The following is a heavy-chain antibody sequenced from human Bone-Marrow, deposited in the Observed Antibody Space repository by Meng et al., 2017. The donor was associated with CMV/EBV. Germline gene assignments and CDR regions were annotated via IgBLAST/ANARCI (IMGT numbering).Heavy chain of an antibody. CDR2: ISSSSSYI. CDR3: ARDSTGALFGVVIMVY. Sequence: GGSLRLSCAASGFTFSNAWMSWVRQAPGKGLEWVSSISSSSSYIYYADSVKGRFTISRDNAKNSLYLQMNSLRAEDTAVYYCARDSTGALFGVVIMVYWGQGTLVTVS. CDR1: GFTFSNAW. D-gene: IGHD3-3*01. J-gene: IGHJ4*02. V-gene: IGHV3-21*01.